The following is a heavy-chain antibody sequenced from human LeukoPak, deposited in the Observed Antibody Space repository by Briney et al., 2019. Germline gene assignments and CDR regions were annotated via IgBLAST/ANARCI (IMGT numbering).Heavy chain of an antibody. CDR1: GRSISSGGYS. D-gene: IGHD3-22*01. J-gene: IGHJ4*02. Sequence: PSQTLSLTCTVSGRSISSGGYSWGWIRQHPGKGLEWIGYIYYSGSTYYNPSLKSRVTISVDTSKNQFSLKLSSVTAADTAVYYCARERNAYYDSSGYYYDYWGQGTLVTVSS. V-gene: IGHV4-31*03. CDR2: IYYSGST. CDR3: ARERNAYYDSSGYYYDY.